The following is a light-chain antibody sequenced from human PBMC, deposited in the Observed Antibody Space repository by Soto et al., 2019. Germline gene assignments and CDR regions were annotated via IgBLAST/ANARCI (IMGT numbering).Light chain of an antibody. CDR3: KSYAGSNTYV. CDR1: KNVIGVYDF. CDR2: EVV. Sequence: QSALTQPPSASGSPGQSVTISCTGTKNVIGVYDFVSWYQHHPGKAPRLSIYEVVQRPSGVPDRFSGSKSGNTASLTVSGLQAADEADYFCKSYAGSNTYVFGSGTKATVL. V-gene: IGLV2-8*01. J-gene: IGLJ1*01.